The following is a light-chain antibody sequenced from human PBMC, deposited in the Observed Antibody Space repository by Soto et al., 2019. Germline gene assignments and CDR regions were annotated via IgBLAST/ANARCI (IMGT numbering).Light chain of an antibody. CDR2: DNN. J-gene: IGLJ3*02. CDR3: CSYAGGGAWV. V-gene: IGLV1-51*01. Sequence: QSVLTQSPSVSAAPGQKVTISCSGSSSNIGNNYVSWYQQLPGTAPKLLIYDNNKRPSGIPDRFSGSKSGTSGTLDITGLQTGDEADFHCCSYAGGGAWVFGGGTKLTVL. CDR1: SSNIGNNY.